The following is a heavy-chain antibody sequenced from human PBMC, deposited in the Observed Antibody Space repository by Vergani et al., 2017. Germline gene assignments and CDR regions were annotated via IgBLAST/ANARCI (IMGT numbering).Heavy chain of an antibody. V-gene: IGHV3-21*06. D-gene: IGHD2-8*01. Sequence: EENLVESGGGLVKPGGSLRLSCVASGFTFGSYSVNWVRQAPGRGLEWVSSISSSGNYVYYTASVKGRFSISRDNAKSLLSLQMNSMRADDTGVYYCARGEGSGTNRHHYGMDFWGQGTTVTVSS. CDR1: GFTFGSYS. J-gene: IGHJ6*02. CDR2: ISSSGNYV. CDR3: ARGEGSGTNRHHYGMDF.